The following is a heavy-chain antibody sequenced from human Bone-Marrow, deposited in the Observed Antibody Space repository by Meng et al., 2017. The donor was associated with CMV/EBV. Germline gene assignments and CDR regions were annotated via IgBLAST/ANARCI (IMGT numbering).Heavy chain of an antibody. CDR2: ISSSSSYR. CDR3: ATSWGTFDN. Sequence: LSLTCEASGLTFRTYSMKWVRQAPGKGLEWVSSISSSSSYRYYADSVKGRFTISRDNAKNLLYLQLNSLRAEDTAVYYCATSWGTFDNWGQGTLVTVSS. J-gene: IGHJ4*02. D-gene: IGHD3-16*01. CDR1: GLTFRTYS. V-gene: IGHV3-21*01.